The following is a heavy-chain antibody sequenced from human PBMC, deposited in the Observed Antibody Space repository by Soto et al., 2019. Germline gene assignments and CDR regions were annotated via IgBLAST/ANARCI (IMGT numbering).Heavy chain of an antibody. D-gene: IGHD5-18*01. V-gene: IGHV1-69*13. CDR2: IIPIFGTA. Sequence: SVKVSCKASGGTFSSYAISWVRQAPGQGLEWVGGIIPIFGTANYAQKFQGRVTITADESTSTAYMELSSLRSEDTAVYYCARAVDTAMFMKSQRYYYYVIDFWGQGSSDT. CDR1: GGTFSSYA. CDR3: ARAVDTAMFMKSQRYYYYVIDF. J-gene: IGHJ6*02.